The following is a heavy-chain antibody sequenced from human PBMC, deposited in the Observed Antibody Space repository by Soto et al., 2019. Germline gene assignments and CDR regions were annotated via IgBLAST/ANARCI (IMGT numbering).Heavy chain of an antibody. Sequence: SETLSLTCTVSGGSISSSSYYWGWIRQPPGKGLEWIGSIYYSGSTYYNPSLKSRVTISVDTSKNQFSLKLSSVTAADTAVYYCARKYYDSSGYYPVAFDIWGQGTMVTVSS. D-gene: IGHD3-22*01. J-gene: IGHJ3*02. V-gene: IGHV4-39*01. CDR1: GGSISSSSYY. CDR2: IYYSGST. CDR3: ARKYYDSSGYYPVAFDI.